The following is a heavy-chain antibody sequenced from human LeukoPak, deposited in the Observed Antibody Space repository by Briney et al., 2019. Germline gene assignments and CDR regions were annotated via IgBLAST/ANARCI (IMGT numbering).Heavy chain of an antibody. V-gene: IGHV3-30*18. Sequence: GGSLRLSCAASGFTFSSYSMNWVRQAPGKGLEWVAVISYDGSNKYYADSVKGRFTISRDNSKNTLYLQMNSLRAEDTAVYYCAKDGLIYGDYVGYFDYWGQGTLVTVSS. CDR2: ISYDGSNK. J-gene: IGHJ4*02. CDR3: AKDGLIYGDYVGYFDY. CDR1: GFTFSSYS. D-gene: IGHD4-17*01.